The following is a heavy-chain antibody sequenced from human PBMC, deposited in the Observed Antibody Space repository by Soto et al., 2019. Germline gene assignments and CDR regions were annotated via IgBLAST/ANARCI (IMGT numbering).Heavy chain of an antibody. D-gene: IGHD3-10*01. CDR3: VKHQVSLVRGISPFDY. V-gene: IGHV3-23*01. J-gene: IGHJ4*02. Sequence: GGSLRLSCAASGFTFSSYAMRWVRQAPGKGLEWVSAISGSGDSTYYADSVKGRFTISRDNSKNTVYLQMNSLRAEDTAVYYCVKHQVSLVRGISPFDYWGQGALVTVSS. CDR1: GFTFSSYA. CDR2: ISGSGDST.